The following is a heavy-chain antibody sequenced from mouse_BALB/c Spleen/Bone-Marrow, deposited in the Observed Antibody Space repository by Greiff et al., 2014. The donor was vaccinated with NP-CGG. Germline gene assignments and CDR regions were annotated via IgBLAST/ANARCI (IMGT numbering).Heavy chain of an antibody. Sequence: EVQLQQSGAELVKPGASVKLSCTASGFNIKDTYMHWVKQRPEQGLEWIGRIDPANVNTKYDPKFQGKATITADTSSNTAYLQLRSLTSEDTAVDYCASYFDGYYFDYWGQGTTLTVSS. J-gene: IGHJ2*01. CDR3: ASYFDGYYFDY. CDR2: IDPANVNT. D-gene: IGHD2-3*01. V-gene: IGHV14-3*02. CDR1: GFNIKDTY.